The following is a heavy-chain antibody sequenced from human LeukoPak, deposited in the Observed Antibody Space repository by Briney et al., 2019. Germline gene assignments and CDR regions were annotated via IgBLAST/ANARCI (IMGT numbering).Heavy chain of an antibody. CDR2: ISWNSGSI. D-gene: IGHD3-10*01. CDR3: ARERAAGCCYYYGMDV. CDR1: GFTFDDYA. Sequence: GMSVRLSCAASGFTFDDYAMHWDPPAPGNGLEGVSGISWNSGSIGYADSVKGRFTISRDNAKNSLYLQMNSLRAEDTAVYYCARERAAGCCYYYGMDVWGQGTTVSVSS. V-gene: IGHV3-9*01. J-gene: IGHJ6*02.